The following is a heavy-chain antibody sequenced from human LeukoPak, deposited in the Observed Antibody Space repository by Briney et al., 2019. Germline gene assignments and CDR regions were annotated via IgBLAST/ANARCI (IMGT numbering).Heavy chain of an antibody. V-gene: IGHV3-21*01. CDR2: ISKGSGYI. D-gene: IGHD3-10*01. CDR1: GFTFSNYS. J-gene: IGHJ4*02. CDR3: VRDMGRESIFDY. Sequence: KSGGSLRLSCVGSGFTFSNYSFNWVRQAPGKGLEWVSSISKGSGYIYQTDSVKGRFTISRDNAKNSLFLEMNGLRVEDTAVYYCVRDMGRESIFDYWGQGTLVTVSS.